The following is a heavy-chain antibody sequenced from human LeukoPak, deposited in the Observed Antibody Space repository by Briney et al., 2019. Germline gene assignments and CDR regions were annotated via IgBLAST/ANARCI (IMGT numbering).Heavy chain of an antibody. Sequence: AGGSLRLSCAASGFTFSSYGMHWVRQAPGKGLEWVAIIWYDGSNKYYADSVKGRFTISRDNSKNTLYLQMNSLRAEDTAVYYCARDRYCYDSSGYYPFYYYGMDVWGQGTTVTVSS. J-gene: IGHJ6*02. CDR2: IWYDGSNK. D-gene: IGHD3-22*01. V-gene: IGHV3-33*08. CDR1: GFTFSSYG. CDR3: ARDRYCYDSSGYYPFYYYGMDV.